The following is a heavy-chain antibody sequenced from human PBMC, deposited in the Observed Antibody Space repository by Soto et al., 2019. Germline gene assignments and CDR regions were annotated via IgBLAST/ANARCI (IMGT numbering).Heavy chain of an antibody. Sequence: PLEFRSRAYAVSVYSVPNGYDGGWVREPPGREGESIGRTHNSGNTYYNQSLKSRVTISLDTSKNQFSLKLTSVTAADTAIYYRARAQLPDRGSLHHWEQRTRVTLSS. CDR2: THNSGNT. CDR1: VYSVPNGYD. J-gene: IGHJ1*01. V-gene: IGHV4-38-2*01. D-gene: IGHD2-15*01. CDR3: ARAQLPDRGSLHH.